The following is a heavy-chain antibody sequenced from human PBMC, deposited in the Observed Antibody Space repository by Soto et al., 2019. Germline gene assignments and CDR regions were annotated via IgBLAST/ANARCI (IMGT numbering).Heavy chain of an antibody. Sequence: PSETLSLTCTVSGASISRYYWSWTRQPPGKGLEWIGYMYNTGSTVYNPPFKSRVTISVDTSKNQFSLKLNSVTAADTAVYYCARDLWGYCGTDCYPLDVWGQGTTVTVS. CDR2: MYNTGST. CDR3: ARDLWGYCGTDCYPLDV. CDR1: GASISRYY. D-gene: IGHD2-21*02. V-gene: IGHV4-59*01. J-gene: IGHJ6*02.